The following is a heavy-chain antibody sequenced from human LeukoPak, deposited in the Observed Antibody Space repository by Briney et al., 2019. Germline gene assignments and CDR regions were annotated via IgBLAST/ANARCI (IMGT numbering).Heavy chain of an antibody. D-gene: IGHD3-22*01. CDR1: GFTFSNAW. CDR3: ATSYYDSSGYLDWYFDL. CDR2: IYSGGST. Sequence: PGGSLRLSCAASGFTFSNAWMSWVRQAPGKGLEWVSIIYSGGSTYYADSVRGRFTLSRDSSKNTLYLLMNNLSAEDTAVYYCATSYYDSSGYLDWYFDLWGRGTLVTVSS. V-gene: IGHV3-53*01. J-gene: IGHJ2*01.